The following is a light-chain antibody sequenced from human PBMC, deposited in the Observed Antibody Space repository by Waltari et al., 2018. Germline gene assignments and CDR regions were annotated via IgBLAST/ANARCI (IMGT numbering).Light chain of an antibody. CDR2: AAS. J-gene: IGKJ1*01. CDR1: QSISRF. Sequence: EIVLTQSPGTLSLSPGERATISFRASQSISRFLAWYQQKPGQAPRLLIYAASNRATGIPDRFSGSGSGTDFSLTISRLEPEDFAVYFCQNHERLPAVFGQGTKVEIK. CDR3: QNHERLPAV. V-gene: IGKV3-20*01.